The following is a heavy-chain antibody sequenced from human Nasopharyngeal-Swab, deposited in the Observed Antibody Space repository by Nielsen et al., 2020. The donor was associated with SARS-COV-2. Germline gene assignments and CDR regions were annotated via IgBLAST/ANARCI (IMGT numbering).Heavy chain of an antibody. CDR3: ARASRGWS. Sequence: GESLKISCVASGFTLATYEMNWVRQAPGKGLEWVSYISTSGATIHYADSVRGRFTISRDNAKKSLYLQMNSLRAEDTAVYYCARASRGWSWGQGTLVTVSS. CDR2: ISTSGATI. V-gene: IGHV3-48*03. D-gene: IGHD6-19*01. CDR1: GFTLATYE. J-gene: IGHJ5*02.